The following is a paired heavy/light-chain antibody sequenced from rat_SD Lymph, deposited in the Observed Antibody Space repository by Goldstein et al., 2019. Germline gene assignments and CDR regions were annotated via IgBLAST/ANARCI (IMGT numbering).Heavy chain of an antibody. Sequence: EVQLVESGGGLVQPGSPLKLSCAASGFTFSSNWLNWIRQAPGKGLEWVASINPDGSSTYYPDTVKGRFVVSKDNAKNTGYLQMNNLRSEDTAMYYCARLAPIYYYDGTYYFDYWGQGVMVTVSS. CDR2: INPDGSST. CDR3: ARLAPIYYYDGTYYFDY. D-gene: IGHD1-12*02. J-gene: IGHJ2*01. CDR1: GFTFSSNW. V-gene: IGHV5-35*01.
Light chain of an antibody. CDR3: QQSWNDPWT. CDR1: ESVSTL. CDR2: LAS. V-gene: IGKV3S9*01. Sequence: DTVLTQSPALAVSPGERVTISCRASESVSTLMHWYQQKPGQQPTLLIYLASNLESGVPARFSGSGSGTDFTLTIDPVEADDTATYFCQQSWNDPWTFGGGTKLELK. J-gene: IGKJ1*01.